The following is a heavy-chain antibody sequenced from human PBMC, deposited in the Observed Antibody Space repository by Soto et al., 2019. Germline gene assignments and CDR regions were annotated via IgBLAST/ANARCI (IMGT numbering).Heavy chain of an antibody. CDR3: ARRARPDFYYMDV. CDR2: ISSNGVGT. Sequence: GGSLRLSCAASGFTLSGYAMDWVRQAPGKGLEYVSGISSNGVGTYYANSVQGRFTISRDNSKNTVYLQMGSLRTEDFAVYYCARRARPDFYYMDVWGKGTTVTVSS. V-gene: IGHV3-64*01. D-gene: IGHD6-6*01. J-gene: IGHJ6*03. CDR1: GFTLSGYA.